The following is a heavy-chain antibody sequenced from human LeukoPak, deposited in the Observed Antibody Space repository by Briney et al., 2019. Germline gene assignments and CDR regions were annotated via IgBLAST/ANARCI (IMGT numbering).Heavy chain of an antibody. Sequence: GGSLRLSWAASGFTVSSTYMSWVRQAPGKGLEWVSFIYSGGRTYYADSVKDRFTISRDNSKNTVYLQMNSLRAEDTAVYYCARRHNSGWSLDYWGQGTLVTVSS. J-gene: IGHJ4*02. CDR2: IYSGGRT. V-gene: IGHV3-66*01. D-gene: IGHD6-19*01. CDR1: GFTVSSTY. CDR3: ARRHNSGWSLDY.